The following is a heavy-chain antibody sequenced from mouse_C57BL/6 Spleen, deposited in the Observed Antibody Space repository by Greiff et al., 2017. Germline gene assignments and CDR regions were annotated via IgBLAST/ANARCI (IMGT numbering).Heavy chain of an antibody. Sequence: QVQLQQSGPGLVAPSQSLSITCTVSGFSLTSYAISWVRQPPGKGLEWLGVIWTGGGTNYTSALKSRLSISKEKSKSQVFLKMNSLQTDDTARYYCASLSSYRGYAMDYGGQGTSVTVSS. CDR3: ASLSSYRGYAMDY. J-gene: IGHJ4*01. CDR1: GFSLTSYA. D-gene: IGHD1-1*01. V-gene: IGHV2-9-1*01. CDR2: IWTGGGT.